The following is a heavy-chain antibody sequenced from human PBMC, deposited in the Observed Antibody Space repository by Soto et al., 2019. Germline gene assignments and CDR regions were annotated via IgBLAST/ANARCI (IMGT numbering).Heavy chain of an antibody. J-gene: IGHJ4*02. CDR3: ARDLDSSGHRIWYY. V-gene: IGHV1-69*13. CDR1: GGTFSSYA. CDR2: IIPIFGTA. D-gene: IGHD3-22*01. Sequence: SVKVSCKASGGTFSSYAISWVRQAPGQGLEWMGGIIPIFGTANYAQKFQGRVTITADESTGTAYMELSSLRSEDTAVYYCARDLDSSGHRIWYYWGQGTLVTVSS.